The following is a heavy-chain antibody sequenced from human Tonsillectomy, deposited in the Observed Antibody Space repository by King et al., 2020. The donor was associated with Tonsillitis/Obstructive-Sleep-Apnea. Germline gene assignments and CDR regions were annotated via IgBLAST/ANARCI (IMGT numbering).Heavy chain of an antibody. Sequence: VQLQQWGAGLLKPSETLSLTCAVYGGSFSGYYWSWIRQPPGKGLEWIGEINHSGSTNYNPSLKSRVTISVDTSKNQFSLKLSSVTAADTAVYYCARVSGRSSLVSSYYYYMDVWGKGTTVTVSS. D-gene: IGHD6-6*01. CDR1: GGSFSGYY. V-gene: IGHV4-34*01. J-gene: IGHJ6*03. CDR3: ARVSGRSSLVSSYYYYMDV. CDR2: INHSGST.